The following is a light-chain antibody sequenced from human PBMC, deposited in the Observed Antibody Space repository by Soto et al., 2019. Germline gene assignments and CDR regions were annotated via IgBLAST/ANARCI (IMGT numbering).Light chain of an antibody. CDR3: QVWDSSSDQPYV. V-gene: IGLV3-21*04. J-gene: IGLJ1*01. Sequence: SYELTQPPSVSVAPGKTARITCGGNNIGSKSVHWYQQKPGQAPVLVIYYDSDRPSGIPERFSGSNSGNTATLTISRVEAGDEADYHCQVWDSSSDQPYVFGTGTKVTVL. CDR2: YDS. CDR1: NIGSKS.